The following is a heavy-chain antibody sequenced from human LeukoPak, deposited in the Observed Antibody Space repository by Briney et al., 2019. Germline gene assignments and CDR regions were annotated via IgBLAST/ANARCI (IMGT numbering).Heavy chain of an antibody. J-gene: IGHJ4*02. CDR1: GLTVSSNY. CDR2: LYSGGNT. V-gene: IGHV3-53*01. D-gene: IGHD2-2*01. CDR3: ARDKSCTSTSCYGWYYDS. Sequence: SGGSLRLSCAASGLTVSSNYMSWVRQAPGKGLEWISVLYSGGNTYYAESVRGRYTISRDNSENTLYLHMNSLRPEDTAMYYCARDKSCTSTSCYGWYYDSWGQGTLVTVSS.